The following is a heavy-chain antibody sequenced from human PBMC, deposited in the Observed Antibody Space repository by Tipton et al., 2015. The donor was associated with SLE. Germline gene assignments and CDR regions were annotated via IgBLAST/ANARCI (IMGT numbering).Heavy chain of an antibody. V-gene: IGHV4-59*01. CDR2: IYYSGST. J-gene: IGHJ4*02. D-gene: IGHD1-26*01. CDR1: GGSISSYY. Sequence: LRLSCTVSGGSISSYYWSWIRQPPGKGLEWIGYIYYSGSTNYNPSLKSRVTISVDTSKNQFSLKLSSVNAADTAVYYCARGVGSGSPLDYWGQGTLVTVSS. CDR3: ARGVGSGSPLDY.